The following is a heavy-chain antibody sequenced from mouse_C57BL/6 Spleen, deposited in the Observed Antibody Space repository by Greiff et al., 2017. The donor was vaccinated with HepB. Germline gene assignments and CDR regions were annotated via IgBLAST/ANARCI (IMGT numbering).Heavy chain of an antibody. J-gene: IGHJ2*01. Sequence: QVQLQQSGAELARPGASVKLSCKASGYTFTSYGISWVKQRTGQGLEWIGEIYPRSGNTYYNEKFKGKATLTADKSSSTAYMELRSLTSEDSAVYFCARYKTVVDPFDYWGQGTTLTVSS. CDR2: IYPRSGNT. CDR1: GYTFTSYG. V-gene: IGHV1-81*01. D-gene: IGHD1-1*01. CDR3: ARYKTVVDPFDY.